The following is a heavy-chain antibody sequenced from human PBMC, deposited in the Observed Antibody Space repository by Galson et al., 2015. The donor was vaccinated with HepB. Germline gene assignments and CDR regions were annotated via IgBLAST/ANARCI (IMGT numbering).Heavy chain of an antibody. D-gene: IGHD3-16*01. CDR1: GFTFSNYG. J-gene: IGHJ3*02. CDR3: AKVWGLKFGGVINAFDI. CDR2: IRGSASST. Sequence: SLRLSCAASGFTFSNYGMAWVRQAPGKGLEWVSGIRGSASSTYYADSVKGRFTISRDNSKNTLYLQMSSLRAEDTAVYYCAKVWGLKFGGVINAFDIWGQGTVVTVSS. V-gene: IGHV3-23*01.